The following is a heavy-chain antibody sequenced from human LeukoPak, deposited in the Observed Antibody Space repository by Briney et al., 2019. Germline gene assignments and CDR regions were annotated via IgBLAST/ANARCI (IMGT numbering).Heavy chain of an antibody. J-gene: IGHJ4*02. CDR1: GGTFSSYA. Sequence: ASVKVSCKASGGTFSSYAISWVRQAPGQGLEWMGRIIPILGIANYAQKFQGRVTITADKSTSTAYMELSSLRSEDTAMYYCAREDIVATNHYFDYWGQGALVTVSS. CDR2: IIPILGIA. D-gene: IGHD5-12*01. CDR3: AREDIVATNHYFDY. V-gene: IGHV1-69*04.